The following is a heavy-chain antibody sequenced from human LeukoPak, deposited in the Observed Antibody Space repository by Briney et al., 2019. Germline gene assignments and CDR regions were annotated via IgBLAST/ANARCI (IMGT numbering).Heavy chain of an antibody. J-gene: IGHJ4*02. CDR3: AKDPRGGSGSFGPFDY. CDR2: ISYDGSNK. CDR1: GFTFSSYA. Sequence: PGRSLRLSCAASGFTFSSYAMHWVRQAPGKGLEWVAVISYDGSNKYYADSVKGRFTISRDNSKNTLYLQMNSLRAEDTALYYCAKDPRGGSGSFGPFDYWGQGTLVTVSS. D-gene: IGHD3-10*01. V-gene: IGHV3-30*04.